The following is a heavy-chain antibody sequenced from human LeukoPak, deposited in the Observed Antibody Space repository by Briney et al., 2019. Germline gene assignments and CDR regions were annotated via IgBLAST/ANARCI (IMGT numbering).Heavy chain of an antibody. CDR3: ARGGITSAGGYYYYYYMDV. Sequence: SETLSLTCTVSGGSLSPHYWSWLRQPPGKGLEWIGSIYYNGNTNYNPSLKTRVTISLDTSKNQFSLKLSSVTAADTAVYYCARGGITSAGGYYYYYYMDVWGKGTTVTVSS. CDR2: IYYNGNT. J-gene: IGHJ6*03. V-gene: IGHV4-59*11. CDR1: GGSLSPHY. D-gene: IGHD3-10*01.